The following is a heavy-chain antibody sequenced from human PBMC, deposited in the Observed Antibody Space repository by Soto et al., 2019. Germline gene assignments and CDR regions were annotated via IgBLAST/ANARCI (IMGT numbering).Heavy chain of an antibody. Sequence: ESGGGLVQPGGSLRLSCAASGFTFSSYAMSWVRQAPGKGLEWVSAISGSGGSTYYADSVKGRFTISRDNSKNTLYLQMNSLRAEDTAVYYCAGGVDYAFWSGYYTPYYYGMDVWGQGTTVTVSS. CDR1: GFTFSSYA. J-gene: IGHJ6*02. D-gene: IGHD3-3*01. CDR2: ISGSGGST. CDR3: AGGVDYAFWSGYYTPYYYGMDV. V-gene: IGHV3-23*01.